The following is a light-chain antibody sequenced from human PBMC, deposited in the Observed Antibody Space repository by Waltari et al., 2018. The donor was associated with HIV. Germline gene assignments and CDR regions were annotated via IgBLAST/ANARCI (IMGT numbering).Light chain of an antibody. V-gene: IGLV2-23*02. CDR1: SSDVGSYNL. CDR2: EVS. Sequence: QSALTQPASVSGSPGQSITISCTGTSSDVGSYNLFSWYQQHPGKAPKLMIYEVSKRPSGVSNRFSGSRAGNTASLTISGIQAEDEADYYCCAYAGSSTFNWVFGGGTKLTVL. CDR3: CAYAGSSTFNWV. J-gene: IGLJ3*02.